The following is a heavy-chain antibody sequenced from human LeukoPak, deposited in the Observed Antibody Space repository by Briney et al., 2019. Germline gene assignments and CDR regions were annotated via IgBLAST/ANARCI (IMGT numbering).Heavy chain of an antibody. Sequence: ASVKVSCKASGNTFSSYTISWVRQAPGQGLEWMGRIIPIFGTANYAQKFQSRVTITTDESTSTAYMELSSLRSEDTAVYYCARESRDVYNLYYFDYWGQGTLVTVSS. CDR3: ARESRDVYNLYYFDY. CDR1: GNTFSSYT. CDR2: IIPIFGTA. D-gene: IGHD5-24*01. V-gene: IGHV1-69*05. J-gene: IGHJ4*02.